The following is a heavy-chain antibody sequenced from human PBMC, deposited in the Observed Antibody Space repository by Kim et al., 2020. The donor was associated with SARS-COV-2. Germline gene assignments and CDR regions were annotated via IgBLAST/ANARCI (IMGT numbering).Heavy chain of an antibody. CDR1: GFTFSSYA. CDR3: ARGEIAEPDY. CDR2: ISYDGSNK. Sequence: GGSLRLSCAASGFTFSSYAMHWVRQAPGKGLEWVAVISYDGSNKYYADSVKGRFTISRDNSKNTLYLQMNSLRAEDTAVYYCARGEIAEPDYWGQGTLVTVSS. J-gene: IGHJ4*02. V-gene: IGHV3-30-3*01. D-gene: IGHD6-13*01.